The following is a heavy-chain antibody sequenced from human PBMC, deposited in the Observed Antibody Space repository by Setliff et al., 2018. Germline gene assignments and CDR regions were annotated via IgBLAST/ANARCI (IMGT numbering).Heavy chain of an antibody. CDR1: GLTFTDYG. CDR3: ARASTSIDPYDFDY. V-gene: IGHV1-18*01. Sequence: GAPVKVSCKSSGLTFTDYGITWVRQVPGQGLEWMGWINNYNFNTQYAQKFQGRVILARDTSTSTVYMELGALKSDDTAVYYCARASTSIDPYDFDYWGQGTLVTVSS. D-gene: IGHD3-16*02. CDR2: INNYNFNT. J-gene: IGHJ4*02.